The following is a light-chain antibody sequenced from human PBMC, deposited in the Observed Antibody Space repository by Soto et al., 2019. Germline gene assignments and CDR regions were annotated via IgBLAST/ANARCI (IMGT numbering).Light chain of an antibody. V-gene: IGKV1-5*03. CDR3: QQYDTYPFT. Sequence: DIQMTQSPSALSASIGDRVTITCRASQSINNWLAWYQQKPGKAPQVLIYKASSLESGVPSRFSGSKSGTEFTLAINSLQPDDFATYYCQQYDTYPFTFGPGTKVDIK. CDR2: KAS. J-gene: IGKJ3*01. CDR1: QSINNW.